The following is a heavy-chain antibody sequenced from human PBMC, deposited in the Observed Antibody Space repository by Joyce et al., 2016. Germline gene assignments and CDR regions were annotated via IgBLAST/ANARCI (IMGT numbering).Heavy chain of an antibody. CDR2: IDPSGGST. V-gene: IGHV1-46*01. CDR1: GYTFTSFS. J-gene: IGHJ6*02. CDR3: ASRGTSNITDHYYGMDV. D-gene: IGHD1-20*01. Sequence: QVQLVQSGAEVKRPGASVKISCKASGYTFTSFSVHWVRPAPGQGLEWMGMIDPSGGSTSYAKRFQGRITMTRDTSTSTVYMKLSSLRSEDTAVYYCASRGTSNITDHYYGMDVWGQGTTVTVSS.